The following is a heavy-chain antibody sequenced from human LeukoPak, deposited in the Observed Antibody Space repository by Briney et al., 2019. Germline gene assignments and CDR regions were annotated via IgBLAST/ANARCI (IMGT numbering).Heavy chain of an antibody. D-gene: IGHD2-2*02. V-gene: IGHV5-51*01. CDR3: ARPIGYCSSTSCYMAFQH. CDR1: GYTFPSYW. Sequence: GESLKISCKTSGYTFPSYWIHWVRQMPGKGLEWMGIIYPGDSDTRYSPSFQGQVTISADKSINTAYLQWSSLKASDTAMYYCARPIGYCSSTSCYMAFQHWGQGTLVTVSS. CDR2: IYPGDSDT. J-gene: IGHJ1*01.